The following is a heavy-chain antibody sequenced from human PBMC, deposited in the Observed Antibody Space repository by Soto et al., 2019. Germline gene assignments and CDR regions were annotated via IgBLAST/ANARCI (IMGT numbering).Heavy chain of an antibody. Sequence: QVQLQESGPGLLKPSETLSLTCTLSGDSVSSGASHWTWIRQSPGKGLEWIGYSHHNATADCNPSLMRRVRISVDTSKNQFSLKLTSATTADTAVYYCARLDRSTSKIGVWGQGTTVTVFS. CDR3: ARLDRSTSKIGV. V-gene: IGHV4-61*08. J-gene: IGHJ6*02. D-gene: IGHD3-22*01. CDR2: SHHNATA. CDR1: GDSVSSGASH.